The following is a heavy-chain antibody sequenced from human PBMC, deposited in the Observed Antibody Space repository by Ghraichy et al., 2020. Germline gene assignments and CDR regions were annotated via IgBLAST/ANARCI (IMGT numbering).Heavy chain of an antibody. D-gene: IGHD6-13*01. CDR1: GGSISSSSYY. CDR3: ARQPKAAGTSV. J-gene: IGHJ4*02. CDR2: IYYSGST. V-gene: IGHV4-39*01. Sequence: ETLSLTCTVSGGSISSSSYYWGWIRQPPGKGQEWIGSIYYSGSTYYNPSLKSRVTISVDTSKNQFSLKLSSVTAADTAVYYCARQPKAAGTSVWGQGTLVTVSS.